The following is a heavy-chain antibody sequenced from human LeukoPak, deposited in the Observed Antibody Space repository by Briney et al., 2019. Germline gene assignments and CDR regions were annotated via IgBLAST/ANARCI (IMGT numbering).Heavy chain of an antibody. Sequence: SETLSLTCAVYGGSFSGYYWSWIRQPPGKGLEWIGEINHSGSTNYNPSLKSRVTISVDTSKNQFSLKLSPVTAADTAVYYCARVDSSGWNYWGQGTLVTVSS. CDR2: INHSGST. CDR3: ARVDSSGWNY. J-gene: IGHJ4*02. CDR1: GGSFSGYY. D-gene: IGHD6-19*01. V-gene: IGHV4-34*01.